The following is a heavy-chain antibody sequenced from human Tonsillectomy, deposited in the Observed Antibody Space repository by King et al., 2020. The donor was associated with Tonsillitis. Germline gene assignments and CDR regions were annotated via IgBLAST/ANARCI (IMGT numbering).Heavy chain of an antibody. V-gene: IGHV4-31*03. J-gene: IGHJ4*02. Sequence: QLQESGPGLVKPSQTLSLTCTVSGGSISSGGYYWSWIRQHPGKGLEWIGYIYHSGSTYQNPSLKSRVTISIGTSKNQFSLKLTSVTAADTAVYYCARVYYYGSGSYWYYVDYWGQGTRVTVSS. CDR3: ARVYYYGSGSYWYYVDY. D-gene: IGHD3-10*01. CDR1: GGSISSGGYY. CDR2: IYHSGST.